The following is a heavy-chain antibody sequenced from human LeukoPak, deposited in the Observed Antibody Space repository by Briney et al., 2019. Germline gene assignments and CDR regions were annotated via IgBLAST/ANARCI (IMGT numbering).Heavy chain of an antibody. CDR1: GFTFSSYS. D-gene: IGHD3-22*01. CDR2: ITSSSSSTI. CDR3: ARAVWDSSGHLFDY. Sequence: GGSLRLSCAASGFTFSSYSMNWVRQAPGKGLEWVSYITSSSSSTIYYADSVKGRFTISRDNAKNSLYLQMNSLRAEDTAVYYCARAVWDSSGHLFDYWGQGTLVTVSS. V-gene: IGHV3-48*01. J-gene: IGHJ4*02.